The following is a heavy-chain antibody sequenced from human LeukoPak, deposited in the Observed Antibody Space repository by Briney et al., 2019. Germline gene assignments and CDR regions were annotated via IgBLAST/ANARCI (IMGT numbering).Heavy chain of an antibody. Sequence: SETLSLTCAGYGGSFSGYYWSWIRQPPGKGLEWIGEINHSGSTNYNPSLKSRVTISVDTSKNQFSLKLSSVTAADTAVYYCARVAWGPFDYWGQGTLVTVSS. J-gene: IGHJ4*02. CDR1: GGSFSGYY. CDR3: ARVAWGPFDY. CDR2: INHSGST. D-gene: IGHD3-16*01. V-gene: IGHV4-34*01.